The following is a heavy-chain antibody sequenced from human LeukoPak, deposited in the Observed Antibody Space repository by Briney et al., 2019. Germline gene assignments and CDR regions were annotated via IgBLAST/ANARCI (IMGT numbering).Heavy chain of an antibody. V-gene: IGHV3-15*01. J-gene: IGHJ4*02. Sequence: GGSLRLSCAASGFTFRNAWMSWVRQAPGRGLEWVGFIKSKADGGTADYAAPVKGRFTISRDDSQNTLYLQMNSLKTEDTALYYCTTDRGLTMIRGLPFDYWGQGTLVTVSS. D-gene: IGHD3-10*01. CDR2: IKSKADGGTA. CDR1: GFTFRNAW. CDR3: TTDRGLTMIRGLPFDY.